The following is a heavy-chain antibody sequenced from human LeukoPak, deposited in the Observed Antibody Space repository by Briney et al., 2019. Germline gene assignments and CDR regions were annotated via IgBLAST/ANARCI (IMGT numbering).Heavy chain of an antibody. CDR2: IWYDGTNE. Sequence: AGGSLRLSCAASGFTFNSYGMHWVRQAPGKGLDWVAFIWYDGTNEYYADSVKGRFTISRDNSKNTLYLQMNSLRAEDTAVYYCARARSSYGYGDAFDIWGQGTMVTVSS. CDR1: GFTFNSYG. V-gene: IGHV3-30*02. D-gene: IGHD5-18*01. CDR3: ARARSSYGYGDAFDI. J-gene: IGHJ3*02.